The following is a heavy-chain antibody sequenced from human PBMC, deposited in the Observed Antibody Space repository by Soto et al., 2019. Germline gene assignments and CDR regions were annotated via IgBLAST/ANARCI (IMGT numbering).Heavy chain of an antibody. J-gene: IGHJ4*02. Sequence: EVQLVESGGGLVQPGGSLRLSCAASGFTFSSYSMNWVRQAPGKGLEWVSYISSSSSTIYYADSVKGRFTISRDNAKNSLYLQMNSLTDENTAVYYCARARYCSSTSCSFDYWGQGTLVTVS. D-gene: IGHD2-2*01. CDR2: ISSSSSTI. CDR1: GFTFSSYS. CDR3: ARARYCSSTSCSFDY. V-gene: IGHV3-48*02.